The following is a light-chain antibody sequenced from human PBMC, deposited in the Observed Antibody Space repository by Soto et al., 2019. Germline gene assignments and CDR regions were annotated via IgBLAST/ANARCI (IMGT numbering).Light chain of an antibody. CDR2: DVS. V-gene: IGLV2-14*01. J-gene: IGLJ1*01. CDR1: SSDVGGYNY. Sequence: QSVLTQPASVSGSPGQSITISCTGTSSDVGGYNYVSWCQQHPGKAPKLMIYDVSNRPSGVSNRFSGSKSGNTASLTISGLQAEDEADYYCSSYTGSSTLVVFGTGTKVTVL. CDR3: SSYTGSSTLVV.